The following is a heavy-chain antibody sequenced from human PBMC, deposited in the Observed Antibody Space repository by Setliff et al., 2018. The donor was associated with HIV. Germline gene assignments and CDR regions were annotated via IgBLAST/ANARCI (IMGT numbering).Heavy chain of an antibody. CDR1: GFMFSNYW. J-gene: IGHJ3*02. D-gene: IGHD6-13*01. Sequence: PGGSLRLSCAASGFMFSNYWMHWVRQAPGKGLEWVSRINSDGGISEHADAVKGRLTISRDNARNTLYLEMKSLRVEDTALYYCAKAASNLAAAGGPLDMWGPGTVVTSSS. CDR2: INSDGGIS. V-gene: IGHV3-74*03. CDR3: AKAASNLAAAGGPLDM.